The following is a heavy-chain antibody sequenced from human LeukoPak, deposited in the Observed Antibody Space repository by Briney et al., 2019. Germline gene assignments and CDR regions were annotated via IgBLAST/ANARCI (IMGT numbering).Heavy chain of an antibody. CDR2: IYYSGST. Sequence: PSETLSLTCTVSGGSISSSSYYWGWIRQPPGRGLEWIGSIYYSGSTYYNPSLKSRVTISVDTSKNPFSLKLSSVTAADTAVYYCARQNRGYGDYWGQGTLVTVSS. CDR1: GGSISSSSYY. CDR3: ARQNRGYGDY. V-gene: IGHV4-39*01. D-gene: IGHD6-25*01. J-gene: IGHJ4*02.